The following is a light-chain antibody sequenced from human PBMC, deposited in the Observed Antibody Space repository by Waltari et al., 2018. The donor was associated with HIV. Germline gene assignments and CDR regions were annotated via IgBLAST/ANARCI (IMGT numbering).Light chain of an antibody. CDR1: SSNIGAGYD. V-gene: IGLV1-40*01. J-gene: IGLJ2*01. CDR2: ANI. Sequence: QSVLTPPPSVSGAPGQRVTISCTGSSSNIGAGYDVHWSHQLPGPAPKLLIYANINRPSGVPDRFSGSKSGSSASLAITGLQAEDEAHYYCQSFDSSLTTSGVIFGGGTKLTVL. CDR3: QSFDSSLTTSGVI.